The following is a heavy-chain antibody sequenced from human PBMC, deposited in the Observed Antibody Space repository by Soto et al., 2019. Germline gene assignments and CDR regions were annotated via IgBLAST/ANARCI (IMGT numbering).Heavy chain of an antibody. D-gene: IGHD3-3*01. J-gene: IGHJ4*02. CDR3: ARESETSSRYDFWSGLNYYFDY. CDR2: IIPILGIA. CDR1: GGTFSSYT. V-gene: IGHV1-69*04. Sequence: SVKVSCKASGGTFSSYTISWVRQAPGQGLEWMGRIIPILGIANYAQKFQGRVTITADKSTSTAYMELSSLRSEDTAVYYCARESETSSRYDFWSGLNYYFDYWGQGTLVTVSS.